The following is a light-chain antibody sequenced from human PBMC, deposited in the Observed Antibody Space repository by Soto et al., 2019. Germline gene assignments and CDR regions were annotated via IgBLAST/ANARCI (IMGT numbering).Light chain of an antibody. Sequence: NFMLTQPHSVSESPGKTVTLSCTRSSGSIASNYVQWYQQRPGSAPTTVIYEDNQRPSGVPDRFSGSIDSSSNSASLTISGLKTEDEADYYCQSYDSSFWVFGGGTKVTVL. J-gene: IGLJ3*02. CDR2: EDN. CDR1: SGSIASNY. CDR3: QSYDSSFWV. V-gene: IGLV6-57*03.